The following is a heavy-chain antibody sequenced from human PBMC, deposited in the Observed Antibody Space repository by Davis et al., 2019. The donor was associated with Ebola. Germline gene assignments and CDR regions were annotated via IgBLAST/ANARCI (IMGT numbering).Heavy chain of an antibody. D-gene: IGHD3-16*02. CDR1: GGSFSGYY. J-gene: IGHJ4*02. CDR3: ARGPNYVWGSYRYTA. V-gene: IGHV4-34*01. CDR2: INHSGST. Sequence: MPSETLSLTCAVYGGSFSGYYWSWIRQPPGKGLEWIGEINHSGSTNYNPSLKSRVTISVDTSKNQFSLKLSSVTAADTAVYYCARGPNYVWGSYRYTAWGQGTLVTVSS.